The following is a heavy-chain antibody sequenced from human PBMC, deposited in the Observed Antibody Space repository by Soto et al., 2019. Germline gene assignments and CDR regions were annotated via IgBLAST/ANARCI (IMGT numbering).Heavy chain of an antibody. V-gene: IGHV1-69*13. J-gene: IGHJ6*02. D-gene: IGHD6-13*01. CDR1: GGTFSSYA. CDR3: AIPYGGAAGMRYYYGMDV. Sequence: ASVKVSCKASGGTFSSYAISWVRQAPGQGLEWMGGIIPIFGTANYAQKFQGRVTITADESTSTAYMELSSLRSEDTAVYYCAIPYGGAAGMRYYYGMDVWGQGTTVTVSS. CDR2: IIPIFGTA.